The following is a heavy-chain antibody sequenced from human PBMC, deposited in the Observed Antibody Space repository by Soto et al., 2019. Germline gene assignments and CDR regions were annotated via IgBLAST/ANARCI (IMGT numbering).Heavy chain of an antibody. D-gene: IGHD3-22*01. Sequence: GGSLRLSCTASGFTFRPFWMHWVRQAPGKGLVWVSHINGDASTIVYADSVKGRFTVSRDNAKNTLYLQLNSLRVEDTAVYFFVRYGGFPDRFAFCGRGTTVPVSS. CDR3: VRYGGFPDRFAF. J-gene: IGHJ6*02. CDR2: INGDASTI. CDR1: GFTFRPFW. V-gene: IGHV3-74*01.